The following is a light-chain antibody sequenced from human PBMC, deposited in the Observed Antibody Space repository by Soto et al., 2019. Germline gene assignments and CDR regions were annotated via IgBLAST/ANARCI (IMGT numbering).Light chain of an antibody. CDR3: CSSAGSGTFV. Sequence: QSALTQPASVSGSPGQSITISCTGTSSDVGSYDLVSWYQQPPGKAPKLIIYEDTKRPSGISTRFSGSKSGNAASLTISGLQAEDEADYYCCSSAGSGTFVFGTGTKLTVL. V-gene: IGLV2-23*01. J-gene: IGLJ1*01. CDR2: EDT. CDR1: SSDVGSYDL.